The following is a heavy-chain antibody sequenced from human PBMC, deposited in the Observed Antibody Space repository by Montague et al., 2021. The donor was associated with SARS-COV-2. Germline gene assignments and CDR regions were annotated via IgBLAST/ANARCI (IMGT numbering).Heavy chain of an antibody. Sequence: SETLSLTCTVSGGSISSSSYYWGWIRQPPGKGLEWIGSIYHSGSTYYNPSLKSRVTISVDTSKNQFSLKLSSVTAADTAVYYCARVGRQQLVRLSGMDVRGQGTTVTVSS. D-gene: IGHD6-13*01. V-gene: IGHV4-39*07. J-gene: IGHJ6*02. CDR1: GGSISSSSYY. CDR2: IYHSGST. CDR3: ARVGRQQLVRLSGMDV.